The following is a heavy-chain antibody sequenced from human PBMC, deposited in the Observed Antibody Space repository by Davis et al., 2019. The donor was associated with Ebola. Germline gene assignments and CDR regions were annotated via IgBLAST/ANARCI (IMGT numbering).Heavy chain of an antibody. D-gene: IGHD4-17*01. CDR1: GFSFSGPA. CDR3: AARGHDDGDPPLDS. J-gene: IGHJ5*01. V-gene: IGHV3-73*01. Sequence: GESLKISCAAPGFSFSGPAMYWVRQASGKGLEWVGRIRSKANSYATAYAASVRGRFSISRDDSSNTAYLQMNSLKAEDTAVYYCAARGHDDGDPPLDSWGQGTLVTVSS. CDR2: IRSKANSYAT.